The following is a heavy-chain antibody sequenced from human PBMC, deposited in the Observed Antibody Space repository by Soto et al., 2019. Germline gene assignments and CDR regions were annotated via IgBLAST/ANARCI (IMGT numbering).Heavy chain of an antibody. Sequence: ASVKVSCKASGYTFTSYGISWVRQAPGQGLEWMGWISAYNGNTNYAQKLQGRVTMTTDTSTSTAYMELRSLRSDDTAVYYCARDEYDYIWGSYRRNWFDPWGQGTLVTVSS. D-gene: IGHD3-16*02. V-gene: IGHV1-18*01. J-gene: IGHJ5*02. CDR2: ISAYNGNT. CDR3: ARDEYDYIWGSYRRNWFDP. CDR1: GYTFTSYG.